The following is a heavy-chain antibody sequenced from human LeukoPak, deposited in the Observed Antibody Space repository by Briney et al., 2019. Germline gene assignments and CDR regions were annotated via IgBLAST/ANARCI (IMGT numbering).Heavy chain of an antibody. D-gene: IGHD2-2*01. J-gene: IGHJ3*02. CDR2: IKEDGSEK. Sequence: GGSLRLSCAASGFTFSSYWMSWVRQAPGKGLEWVANIKEDGSEKYYVDSVKGRFTLSRDNAKNSQHLQMNSLRAEDTAVYYCARGIVVVPAAKESDAFDIWGQGTMVTVSS. CDR1: GFTFSSYW. V-gene: IGHV3-7*04. CDR3: ARGIVVVPAAKESDAFDI.